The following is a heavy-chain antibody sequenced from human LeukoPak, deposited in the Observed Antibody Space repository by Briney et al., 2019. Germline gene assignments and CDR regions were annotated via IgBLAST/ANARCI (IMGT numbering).Heavy chain of an antibody. CDR1: GGSISSYY. D-gene: IGHD3-16*02. CDR2: ISYSGST. V-gene: IGHV4-59*01. Sequence: SETLSLTCTVSGGSISSYYWSWIRQPPGKGLEWIGYISYSGSTNYNPSLKSRVTISVDTSKNQLSLKLNSVTAADTAVYYCARDRYSNMDYWGQGTLVTVSS. J-gene: IGHJ4*02. CDR3: ARDRYSNMDY.